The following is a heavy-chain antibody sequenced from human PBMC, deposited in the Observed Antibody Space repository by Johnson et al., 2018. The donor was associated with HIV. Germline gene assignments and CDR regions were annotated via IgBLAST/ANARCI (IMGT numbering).Heavy chain of an antibody. J-gene: IGHJ3*01. CDR1: GFTFSSYG. CDR3: ARAPHDAFDV. Sequence: QVQLVESGGGVVQPGRSLRLSCAASGFTFSSYGMHWVRQAPGKGLEWVAVIYSGGNTYYTDSVKGRFTISRDNSDNTMYLQMNSLRDEDTAVYYCARAPHDAFDVWGQGTMVTVSS. CDR2: IYSGGNT. V-gene: IGHV3-NL1*01.